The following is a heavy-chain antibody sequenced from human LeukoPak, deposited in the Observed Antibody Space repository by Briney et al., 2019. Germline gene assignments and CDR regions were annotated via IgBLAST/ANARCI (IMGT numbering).Heavy chain of an antibody. CDR2: ISSSSSYI. CDR1: GFTFSSYS. CDR3: XXXXXXTTVSDY. V-gene: IGHV3-21*01. J-gene: IGHJ4*02. D-gene: IGHD4-17*01. Sequence: KSGGSLRLSCAASGFTFSSYSMNWVRQAPGKGLEWVSSISSSSSYIYYADSVKGRFTISRDNAKNSLYLQMNSLRAEDTAVYYXXXXXXXTTVSDYWGQGTLVTVSS.